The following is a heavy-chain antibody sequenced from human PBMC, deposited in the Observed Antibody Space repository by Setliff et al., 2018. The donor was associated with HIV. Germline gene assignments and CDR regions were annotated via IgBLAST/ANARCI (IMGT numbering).Heavy chain of an antibody. J-gene: IGHJ3*02. CDR3: ARGSSGSDRTEYDDAFDI. V-gene: IGHV4-38-2*01. CDR2: IYHRGGT. D-gene: IGHD3-22*01. CDR1: GDSISSGSY. Sequence: PSETLSLTCVVSGDSISSGSYWGWIRQPPGKGLEWIGSIYHRGGTYYNPSLKSRVTISVDTSKNLFSLKMSSVTAADTAIYYCARGSSGSDRTEYDDAFDIWGQGTVVTVSS.